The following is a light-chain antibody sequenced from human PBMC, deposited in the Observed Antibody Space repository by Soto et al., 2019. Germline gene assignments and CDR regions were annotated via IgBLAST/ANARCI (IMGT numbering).Light chain of an antibody. CDR1: QSVSSN. CDR3: QQYNNWRT. V-gene: IGKV3-15*01. CDR2: GAS. Sequence: EIVMTQSPATLSVSPGERATLSCRASQSVSSNLAWYQQKPGQAPRLLIYGASTRATGIPARCSGSGSGTEFTLTISSLQSEDFAVYYCQQYNNWRTFGQGTKVDIK. J-gene: IGKJ1*01.